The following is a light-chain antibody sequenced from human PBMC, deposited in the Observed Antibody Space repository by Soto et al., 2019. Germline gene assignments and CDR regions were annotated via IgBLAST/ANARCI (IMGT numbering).Light chain of an antibody. J-gene: IGLJ2*01. CDR1: SSNIGAGYD. CDR3: LSXXXXXXVV. V-gene: IGLV1-40*01. CDR2: GNT. Sequence: QSVLTQPPSVSGAPGQRVTISCTGSSSNIGAGYDVHWYQQLPGRAPKLLIYGNTNRPSGVPDRFSGSKSGTSASLAITGLQAEDEADYYCLSXXXXXXVVFGXGT.